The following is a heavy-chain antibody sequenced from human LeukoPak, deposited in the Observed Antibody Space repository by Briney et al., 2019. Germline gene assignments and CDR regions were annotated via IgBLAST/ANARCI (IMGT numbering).Heavy chain of an antibody. Sequence: SETLSLTCTVSGGSISSYYWSWIRQPPGKGLEWSGYIYYSGSTNYNPSLKSRVTISVDTSKNQFSLKLSPVTAADTAVYYCGRGRAMVRGVIGAFDIWGQGTMVTVSS. J-gene: IGHJ3*02. D-gene: IGHD3-10*01. CDR3: GRGRAMVRGVIGAFDI. CDR2: IYYSGST. CDR1: GGSISSYY. V-gene: IGHV4-59*12.